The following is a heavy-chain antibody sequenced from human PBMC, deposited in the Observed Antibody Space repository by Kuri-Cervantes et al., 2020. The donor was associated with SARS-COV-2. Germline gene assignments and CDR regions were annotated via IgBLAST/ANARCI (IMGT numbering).Heavy chain of an antibody. CDR2: INSDGSST. CDR3: AAVGGY. D-gene: IGHD2-2*01. Sequence: GESLKISCAASGFTFSSYWMHWVRQAPGKGLVWVSRINSDGSSTSYADSVKGRFTISRDNAKDTLYLQMNSLRAEDTAVYYCAAVGGYWGQGTLVTVSS. V-gene: IGHV3-74*01. CDR1: GFTFSSYW. J-gene: IGHJ4*02.